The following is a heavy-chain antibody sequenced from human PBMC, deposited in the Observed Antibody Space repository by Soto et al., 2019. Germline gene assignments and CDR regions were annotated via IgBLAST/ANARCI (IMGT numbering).Heavy chain of an antibody. Sequence: PSETLSLTCAVYGGSFSGYYWTWIRQPPGTGLEWIGEINHSGSTNYNPSLKSRVTISVDTSKNQFSLKLTSVTAADTAVYYCWRDKLSDLFYYWGRGTLVPVSS. CDR2: INHSGST. D-gene: IGHD3-9*01. V-gene: IGHV4-34*01. CDR3: WRDKLSDLFYY. CDR1: GGSFSGYY. J-gene: IGHJ4*02.